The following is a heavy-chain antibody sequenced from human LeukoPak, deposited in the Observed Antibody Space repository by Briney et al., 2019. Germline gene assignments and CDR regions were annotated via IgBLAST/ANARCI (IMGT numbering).Heavy chain of an antibody. J-gene: IGHJ3*02. Sequence: PGGSLRLSCAASGFTFSSYGMHWVRQAPGKGLEWVAFIRYDGSNKYYADSVKGRFTISRDNSKNTLYLQINSLRAEDTAVYYSEPDKQRMLRVRAFDIWGQGTMVTVPS. CDR1: GFTFSSYG. CDR3: EPDKQRMLRVRAFDI. V-gene: IGHV3-30*02. CDR2: IRYDGSNK. D-gene: IGHD2-15*01.